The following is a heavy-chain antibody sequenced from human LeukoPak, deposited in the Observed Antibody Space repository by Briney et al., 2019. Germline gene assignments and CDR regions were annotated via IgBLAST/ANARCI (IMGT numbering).Heavy chain of an antibody. Sequence: GGSLRLSCAASGFSFSSQWMSWVRQAPGKGLEWVAIINQAGTGKYYVDSVKGRFTVSRDNYKNTLYLEMNSLGTEDTAVYYCAKDRWGAVASFDYWGQGTLVTVSS. J-gene: IGHJ4*02. V-gene: IGHV3-7*01. CDR2: INQAGTGK. CDR1: GFSFSSQW. D-gene: IGHD6-19*01. CDR3: AKDRWGAVASFDY.